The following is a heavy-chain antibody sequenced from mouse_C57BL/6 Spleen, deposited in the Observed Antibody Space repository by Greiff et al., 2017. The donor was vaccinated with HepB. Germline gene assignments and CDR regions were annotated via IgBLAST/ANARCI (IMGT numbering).Heavy chain of an antibody. Sequence: EVKLVESEGGLVQPGSSMKLSCTASGFTFSDYYMAWVRQVPEKGLEWVANINYDGSSTYYLDSLKSRFIISRDNAKNILYLQMSSLKSEDTATYYCATLYYDYDGYFDVWGTGTTVTVSS. CDR2: INYDGSST. J-gene: IGHJ1*03. D-gene: IGHD2-4*01. CDR1: GFTFSDYY. CDR3: ATLYYDYDGYFDV. V-gene: IGHV5-16*01.